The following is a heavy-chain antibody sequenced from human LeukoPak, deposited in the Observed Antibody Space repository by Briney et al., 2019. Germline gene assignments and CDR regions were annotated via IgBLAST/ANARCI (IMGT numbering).Heavy chain of an antibody. CDR3: ARDFGSGTYAFDI. J-gene: IGHJ3*02. Sequence: GGSLRLSCAASGFTFSSYSMNWVRQAPGKGLEWVSYISSSSSTMYYADSVKGRFSISRDNAKKSLYLQMNSLRAEDTAVYYCARDFGSGTYAFDIWGQGTMVTVSS. D-gene: IGHD3-10*01. CDR2: ISSSSSTM. CDR1: GFTFSSYS. V-gene: IGHV3-48*01.